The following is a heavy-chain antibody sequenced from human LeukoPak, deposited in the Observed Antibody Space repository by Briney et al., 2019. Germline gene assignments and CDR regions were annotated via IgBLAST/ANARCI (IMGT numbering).Heavy chain of an antibody. J-gene: IGHJ6*03. V-gene: IGHV1-18*01. CDR2: ISAYNGNT. CDR3: ATTPLWFGELFPTGSYYYYYMDV. D-gene: IGHD3-10*01. CDR1: GYTFTSYG. Sequence: ASVKVSCKASGYTFTSYGISWVRQAPGQGLEWMGWISAYNGNTNYAQKLQGRVTMTTDTSTSTAYMELRSLRSDDTAVYYCATTPLWFGELFPTGSYYYYYMDVWGKGTTVTISS.